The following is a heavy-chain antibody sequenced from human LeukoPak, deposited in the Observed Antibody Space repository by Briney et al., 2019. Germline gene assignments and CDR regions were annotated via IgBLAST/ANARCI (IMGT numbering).Heavy chain of an antibody. J-gene: IGHJ3*02. Sequence: SETLSLTCTVSGGSISSGSYYWSWIRQPAGKGLEWIGRIYTSGSTNYNPSLKSRVTISVDTSKNQFSLKLSSVTAADTAVYYCARGEDILILFDIWGQGTMVTVSS. D-gene: IGHD3-9*01. CDR2: IYTSGST. CDR1: GGSISSGSYY. CDR3: ARGEDILILFDI. V-gene: IGHV4-61*02.